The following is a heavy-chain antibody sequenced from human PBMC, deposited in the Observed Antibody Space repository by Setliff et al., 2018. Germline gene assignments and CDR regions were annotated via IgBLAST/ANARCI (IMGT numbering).Heavy chain of an antibody. J-gene: IGHJ4*02. CDR2: IIPILGIA. Sequence: SVKVSCKASGGTFSSYAISWVRQAPGQGLEWMGGIIPILGIANYAQKFQGRLTITADQSTSTAFMELRSLTSDDTAIYYCARDTYNPNWYGDRSFEYWGQGTLVTVSS. V-gene: IGHV1-69*10. D-gene: IGHD1-1*01. CDR1: GGTFSSYA. CDR3: ARDTYNPNWYGDRSFEY.